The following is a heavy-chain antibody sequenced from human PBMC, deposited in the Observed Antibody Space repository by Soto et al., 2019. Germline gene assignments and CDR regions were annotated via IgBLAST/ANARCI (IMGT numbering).Heavy chain of an antibody. V-gene: IGHV3-30*18. J-gene: IGHJ4*02. CDR2: TTHDGRTI. CDR1: GFIVSNYG. Sequence: HVHLVESGGGMVQPGRSLRLSCAASGFIVSNYGFHWVRQPPGKGLEWVAGTTHDGRTIKYADVVRGRFTISRDNSIDTFYLQMNNLRSEDTAVYFCAKDDGMGYWGQGTLVTVSS. CDR3: AKDDGMGY.